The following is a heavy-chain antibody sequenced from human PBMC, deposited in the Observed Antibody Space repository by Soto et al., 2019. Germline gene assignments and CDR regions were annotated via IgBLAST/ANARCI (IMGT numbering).Heavy chain of an antibody. D-gene: IGHD3-9*01. V-gene: IGHV1-69*13. Sequence: SVQVSCKASGGTFSSYAISWVRQAPGQGLEWMGGIIPIFGTANYAQKFQGRVTITADESTSTAYMELSSLRSEDTAAYYCASRGNVLRYFDRQPNYYYYYGMDVWGQGTTVTVSS. CDR2: IIPIFGTA. CDR3: ASRGNVLRYFDRQPNYYYYYGMDV. J-gene: IGHJ6*02. CDR1: GGTFSSYA.